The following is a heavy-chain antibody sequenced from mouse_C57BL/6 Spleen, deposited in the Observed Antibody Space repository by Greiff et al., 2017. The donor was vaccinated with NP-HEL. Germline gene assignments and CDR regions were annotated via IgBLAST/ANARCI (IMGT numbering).Heavy chain of an antibody. Sequence: VQLQQPGTELVKPGASVKLSCKASGYTFTSYWMHWVKQRPGQGLEWIGNINPSNGGTNYNEKFKSKATLTVDKSSSTAYMKLLSLTSEDSAVYYCARSGGSRAMDYWGQGTSVTVSS. CDR1: GYTFTSYW. V-gene: IGHV1-53*01. CDR3: ARSGGSRAMDY. J-gene: IGHJ4*01. D-gene: IGHD1-1*01. CDR2: INPSNGGT.